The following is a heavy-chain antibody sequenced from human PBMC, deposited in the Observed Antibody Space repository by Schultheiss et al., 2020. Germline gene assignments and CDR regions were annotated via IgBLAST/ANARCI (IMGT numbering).Heavy chain of an antibody. CDR2: ISSSSSYI. V-gene: IGHV3-21*01. J-gene: IGHJ6*03. CDR1: GFTFSSYS. D-gene: IGHD2-21*02. CDR3: ARAYCGGDCPYYYYYYMDV. Sequence: WGSLRLSCAASGFTFSSYSMNWVRQAPGKGLEWVSSISSSSSYIYYADSVKGRFTISRDNAKNSLYLQMNSLRAEDTAVYYCARAYCGGDCPYYYYYYMDVWGKVTTVTVSS.